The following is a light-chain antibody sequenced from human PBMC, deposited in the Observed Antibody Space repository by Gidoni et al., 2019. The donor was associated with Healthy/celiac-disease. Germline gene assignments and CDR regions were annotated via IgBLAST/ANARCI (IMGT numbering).Light chain of an antibody. CDR1: QGVSSY. V-gene: IGKV3-11*01. CDR3: QQRSNWPRYT. J-gene: IGKJ2*01. Sequence: DIVFTQSPATLSLSPGERATLSCRASQGVSSYLAWYQQKPGQAPRLLIYDASNRATGIPARFSGSGSGTDFTLTISSLEPEDFAVYYCQQRSNWPRYTFGQGTKLEIK. CDR2: DAS.